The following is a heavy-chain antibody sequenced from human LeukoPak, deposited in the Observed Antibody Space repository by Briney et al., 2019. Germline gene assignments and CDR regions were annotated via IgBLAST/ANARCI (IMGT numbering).Heavy chain of an antibody. CDR3: ARGGYYYGSGSYYNMVDWFDP. D-gene: IGHD3-10*01. CDR2: INPNSGGT. V-gene: IGHV1-2*02. J-gene: IGHJ5*02. CDR1: GYTFTGYY. Sequence: ASVKVSCKASGYTFTGYYMHWVRQAPGQGLEWMGWINPNSGGTNYAQKFQGRVTMTRDTSISTAYMELSRLRFDDTAVYYCARGGYYYGSGSYYNMVDWFDPWGQGTLVTVSS.